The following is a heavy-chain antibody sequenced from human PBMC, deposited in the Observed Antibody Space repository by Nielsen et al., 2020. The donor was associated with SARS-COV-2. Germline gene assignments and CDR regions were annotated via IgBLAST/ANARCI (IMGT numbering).Heavy chain of an antibody. V-gene: IGHV3-11*06. CDR3: ARADDFWSGYYYYYYGMDV. Sequence: GESLKISCAASGFTFSDYYMSWIRQAPGKGLEWVSYISSSSSYIYYADSVKGRFTISRDNAKNSLYLQMNSLRAEDTAVYYCARADDFWSGYYYYYYGMDVWGQGTTVTVSS. CDR1: GFTFSDYY. J-gene: IGHJ6*02. D-gene: IGHD3-3*01. CDR2: ISSSSSYI.